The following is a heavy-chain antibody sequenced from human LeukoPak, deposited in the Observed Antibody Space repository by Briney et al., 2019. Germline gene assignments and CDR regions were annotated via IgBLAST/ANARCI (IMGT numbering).Heavy chain of an antibody. CDR1: GGSISSSSYY. CDR2: IYTSGST. CDR3: ARGDYYDSSGVYFDY. D-gene: IGHD3-22*01. Sequence: SGTLSLTCTVSGGSISSSSYYWTWIRQPAGQGLEWIGRIYTSGSTNSNPSLKSRVTISVDTSKNQFSLKLSSVTAADTAVYYCARGDYYDSSGVYFDYWGQGTLVTVSS. J-gene: IGHJ4*02. V-gene: IGHV4-61*02.